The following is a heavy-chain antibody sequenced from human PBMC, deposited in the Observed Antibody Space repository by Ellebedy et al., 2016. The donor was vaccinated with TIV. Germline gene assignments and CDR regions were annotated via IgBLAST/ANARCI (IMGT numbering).Heavy chain of an antibody. CDR1: GGSIDRTTYY. V-gene: IGHV4-39*01. D-gene: IGHD2-2*01. CDR3: ANFGRQLTYWYFDL. CDR2: IYYSGRT. J-gene: IGHJ2*01. Sequence: SETLSLXXTASGGSIDRTTYYWGWIRQPPGKGLEWIGSIYYSGRTYSNPSLWSRVTLSVDTSRNQFSLKLTSVTAADTPVYYCANFGRQLTYWYFDLWGRGTLVTVSS.